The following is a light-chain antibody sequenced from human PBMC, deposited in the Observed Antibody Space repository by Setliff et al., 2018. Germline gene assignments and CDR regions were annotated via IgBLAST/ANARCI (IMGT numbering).Light chain of an antibody. CDR1: SGDIGKYDL. Sequence: LTQPASVSGSPGQSITVSCTGTSGDIGKYDLVSWYQRHPGHAPKLLIFEVDQRPSGISDRFSGSKSGNTASLTISGLQAEDEADYYCCSYTQFDAFDVLFGGGTK. V-gene: IGLV2-23*02. CDR2: EVD. CDR3: CSYTQFDAFDVL. J-gene: IGLJ2*01.